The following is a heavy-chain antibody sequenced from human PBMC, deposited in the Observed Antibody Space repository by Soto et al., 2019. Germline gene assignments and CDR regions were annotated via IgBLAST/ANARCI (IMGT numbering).Heavy chain of an antibody. D-gene: IGHD3-3*01. V-gene: IGHV3-23*01. CDR1: GFTFSSYA. Sequence: EVQLLESGGGLLQPGGSLRLSCAASGFTFSSYAMSWVRQAPGKGLEWVSCMSGNVGSAYYADSGKGRLTISRDNYQKTLYLQMNSLRAEDTAVYNFAKGTIFGVENIYEYWGQGTLVTVSS. CDR2: MSGNVGSA. J-gene: IGHJ4*02. CDR3: AKGTIFGVENIYEY.